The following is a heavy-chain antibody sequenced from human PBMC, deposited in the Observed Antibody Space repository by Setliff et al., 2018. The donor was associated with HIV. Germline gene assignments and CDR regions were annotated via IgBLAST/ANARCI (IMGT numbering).Heavy chain of an antibody. D-gene: IGHD5-12*01. V-gene: IGHV4-38-2*01. CDR1: GYSISSGYY. Sequence: LSLTCAVSGYSISSGYYWGWIRQPPGKGLEWIGSIYHSGSTNYNPSLKSRITMSMDTSKNQFSLQLSSVTAADAAVYYCARIPWVATLWGGAFDLWGHGTMVTVSS. CDR3: ARIPWVATLWGGAFDL. J-gene: IGHJ3*01. CDR2: IYHSGST.